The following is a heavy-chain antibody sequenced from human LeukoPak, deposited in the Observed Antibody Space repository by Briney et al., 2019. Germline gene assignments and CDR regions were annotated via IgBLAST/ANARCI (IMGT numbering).Heavy chain of an antibody. J-gene: IGHJ5*02. V-gene: IGHV1-2*02. D-gene: IGHD5-24*01. CDR1: GYTFTGYY. CDR2: INPNSGGT. Sequence: GASVKVSCKASGYTFTGYYMHWVRQAPGQGLEWMGWINPNSGGTNYAQKFQGRVTMTRGTSISTAYMELSRLRSDDTAVYYCARTGDGYFNWFDPWGQGTLVTVSS. CDR3: ARTGDGYFNWFDP.